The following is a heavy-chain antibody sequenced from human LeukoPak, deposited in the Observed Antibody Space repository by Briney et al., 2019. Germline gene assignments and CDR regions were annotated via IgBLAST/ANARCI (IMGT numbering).Heavy chain of an antibody. Sequence: GESLKISCKGSGYSFTSYWIGWVRQMPGKGLEWMGIIYPGDSDTRYSPSFQGQVTISADKSISTAYLQWSSLKASDTAMYYCARSRTYYDFWSGYYAVDAFDIWGQGTMVTVSS. J-gene: IGHJ3*02. CDR3: ARSRTYYDFWSGYYAVDAFDI. CDR2: IYPGDSDT. D-gene: IGHD3-3*01. CDR1: GYSFTSYW. V-gene: IGHV5-51*01.